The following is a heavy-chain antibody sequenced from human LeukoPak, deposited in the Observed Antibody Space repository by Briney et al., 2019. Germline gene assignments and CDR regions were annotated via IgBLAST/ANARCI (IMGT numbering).Heavy chain of an antibody. J-gene: IGHJ4*02. V-gene: IGHV1-2*02. Sequence: ASVKVSCKASVYTFNDYFMHWVRQAPGQGLEWMGWINPNSGGTIYAQKFQGRVTMTGDTSISTAFLELSRLRSDDTAVYYCASRARDSGNYPGDFDYWGQGTLVTVSS. CDR1: VYTFNDYF. CDR3: ASRARDSGNYPGDFDY. D-gene: IGHD3-10*01. CDR2: INPNSGGT.